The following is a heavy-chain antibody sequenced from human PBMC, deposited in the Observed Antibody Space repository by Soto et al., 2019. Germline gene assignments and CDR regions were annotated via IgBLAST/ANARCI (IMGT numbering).Heavy chain of an antibody. CDR1: GGSINSGDYY. Sequence: QVQLQESGPGLVKPSQTLSLTCTVSGGSINSGDYYWSWIRQHPGEGLEWIGYIYYSGTTYYNPSLKSRVTISVDTAKNPFSLKVTSVTAADTAVYYCARDQYYRLDPWGQGTLVTVSS. CDR3: ARDQYYRLDP. D-gene: IGHD2-8*01. CDR2: IYYSGTT. V-gene: IGHV4-31*03. J-gene: IGHJ5*02.